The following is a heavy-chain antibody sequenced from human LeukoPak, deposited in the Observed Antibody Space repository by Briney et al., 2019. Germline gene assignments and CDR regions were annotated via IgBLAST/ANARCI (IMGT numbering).Heavy chain of an antibody. CDR2: TTGSGGNT. CDR3: AKAASSSWPSYYYGMDV. Sequence: GGSLRLSCAASGFIFSSYSMSWVRQAPGKGLEWVSVTTGSGGNTYYADSVKGRFTISKDNSKNTVYLQMSSLRVDDTAVYYCAKAASSSWPSYYYGMDVWGQGTTVTVSS. V-gene: IGHV3-23*01. J-gene: IGHJ6*02. D-gene: IGHD6-13*01. CDR1: GFIFSSYS.